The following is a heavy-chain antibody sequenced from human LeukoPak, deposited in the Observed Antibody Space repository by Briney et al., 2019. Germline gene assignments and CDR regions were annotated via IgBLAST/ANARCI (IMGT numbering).Heavy chain of an antibody. CDR3: AKGKASIPGYFDY. CDR2: ISGSGGST. Sequence: PGGSLRLSCAASGFTFSSYAMSWVRQAPGKGLEWVSAISGSGGSTYYADSVKGRSTISRDNSKNTLYLQMNSLRVEDTAVYYCAKGKASIPGYFDYWGQGTLVTVSS. CDR1: GFTFSSYA. J-gene: IGHJ4*02. V-gene: IGHV3-23*01. D-gene: IGHD6-6*01.